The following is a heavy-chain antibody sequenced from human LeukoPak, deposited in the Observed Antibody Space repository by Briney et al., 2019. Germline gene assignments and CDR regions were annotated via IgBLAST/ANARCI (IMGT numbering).Heavy chain of an antibody. CDR3: ARGKSVATAPRHPFDY. J-gene: IGHJ4*02. CDR1: GYSFTSYG. V-gene: IGHV1-18*01. CDR2: ISGYNYNT. D-gene: IGHD5-12*01. Sequence: GASVKVSCKASGYSFTSYGISWVRQAPGQGLKWMGWISGYNYNTNYAQKFRGRVTMTTDTSTNTVDMELRSLRSDDTAVYYCARGKSVATAPRHPFDYWGQGTLVTVSS.